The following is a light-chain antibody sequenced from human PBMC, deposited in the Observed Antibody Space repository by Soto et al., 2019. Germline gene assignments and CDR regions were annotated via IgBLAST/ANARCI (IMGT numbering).Light chain of an antibody. CDR2: GAS. J-gene: IGKJ4*01. CDR3: QQYGSSPLT. Sequence: EILLTQSPGTLSLSPGERATLSCRASQSVSSSYLAWYQQKPGQAPRLLIYGASSRATGIPDRFSGSGSGTDFTLTISRLEPEDFAVYYCQQYGSSPLTCGGGTKG. V-gene: IGKV3-20*01. CDR1: QSVSSSY.